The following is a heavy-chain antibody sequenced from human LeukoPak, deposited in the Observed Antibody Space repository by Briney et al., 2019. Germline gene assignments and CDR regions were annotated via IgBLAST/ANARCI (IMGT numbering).Heavy chain of an antibody. J-gene: IGHJ4*02. CDR2: IWYDGSKT. CDR3: AKDRGSSWVLVSFDN. CDR1: GFTFSTYG. Sequence: GGSLRLSCATSGFTFSTYGMHWVRQAPGKGLEWVALIWYDGSKTNYADSVKGRSTISRDNSMNTLYLQMDSLRAEDTAVYYCAKDRGSSWVLVSFDNWGQGTLVTVSS. D-gene: IGHD6-13*01. V-gene: IGHV3-33*06.